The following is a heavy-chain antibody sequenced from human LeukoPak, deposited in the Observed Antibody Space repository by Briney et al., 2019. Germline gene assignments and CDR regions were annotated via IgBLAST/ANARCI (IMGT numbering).Heavy chain of an antibody. CDR1: GGSISSSSYY. CDR3: ARPSRDGYRYTFDY. D-gene: IGHD5-24*01. CDR2: IYYSGNT. J-gene: IGHJ4*02. Sequence: SSETLSLTCTVSGGSISSSSYYWGWIRQPPGKGLEWIGSIYYSGNTYYNPSLKSRVTISVDTSKNQFSLKLTSVTAADAAVYYCARPSRDGYRYTFDYWGQGTLVTVSS. V-gene: IGHV4-39*07.